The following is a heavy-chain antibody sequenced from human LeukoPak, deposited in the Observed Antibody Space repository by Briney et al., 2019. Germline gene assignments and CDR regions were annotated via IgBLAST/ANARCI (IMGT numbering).Heavy chain of an antibody. J-gene: IGHJ5*02. CDR1: GYTFTNYG. CDR2: ISAYNGNT. CDR3: ARVVAVAGIGLNWFDP. D-gene: IGHD6-19*01. Sequence: ASVKVSCKASGYTFTNYGINWVRQAPGQGLEWMGWISAYNGNTNYAQKLQGRVTMTTDTSTSTAYMELRSLRSDDTAVYYCARVVAVAGIGLNWFDPWGQGTLVTVSS. V-gene: IGHV1-18*01.